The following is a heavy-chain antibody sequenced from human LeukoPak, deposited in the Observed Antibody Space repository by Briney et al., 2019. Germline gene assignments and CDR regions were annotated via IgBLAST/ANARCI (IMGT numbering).Heavy chain of an antibody. CDR2: ISYDGSNK. D-gene: IGHD5-18*01. CDR3: ARDASYGEGYFDY. V-gene: IGHV3-30*16. CDR1: GFTFSSYA. Sequence: GGSLRLSCAASGFTFSSYAMHWVRQAPGKGLEWVAVISYDGSNKYYADSVKGRFTISRDNSKNTLYLQMNSLRAEDTAVYYCARDASYGEGYFDYWGQGTLVTVSS. J-gene: IGHJ4*02.